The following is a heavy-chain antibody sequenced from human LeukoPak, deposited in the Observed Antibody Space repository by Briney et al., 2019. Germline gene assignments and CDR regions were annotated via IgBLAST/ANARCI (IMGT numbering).Heavy chain of an antibody. CDR1: GLAFSSYP. CDR2: ISVGGRST. V-gene: IGHV3-23*01. D-gene: IGHD3-22*01. Sequence: GGSLRLSCAASGLAFSSYPMSWVRQAPGKGLEWVSTISVGGRSTYYSDSVRGRFTISRDSSKNTVYLQMNSLRVEDTAIYYCAKVRTYDSSGYYSHCFDYWGQGTLVTVSS. J-gene: IGHJ4*02. CDR3: AKVRTYDSSGYYSHCFDY.